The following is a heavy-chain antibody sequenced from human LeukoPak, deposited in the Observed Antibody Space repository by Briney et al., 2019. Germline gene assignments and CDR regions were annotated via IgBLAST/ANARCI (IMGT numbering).Heavy chain of an antibody. J-gene: IGHJ4*02. V-gene: IGHV3-74*01. D-gene: IGHD1-26*01. CDR1: GFTFGRYW. CDR2: ITTDGSGT. Sequence: GGSLRLPCADSGFTFGRYWMHWVRQAPGKGLVWVSHITTDGSGTSYADSVKGRFTISRDNAKNTLYLQMNSLRAEDTAVYYCARGAIVGANFDYWGQGTLVTVSS. CDR3: ARGAIVGANFDY.